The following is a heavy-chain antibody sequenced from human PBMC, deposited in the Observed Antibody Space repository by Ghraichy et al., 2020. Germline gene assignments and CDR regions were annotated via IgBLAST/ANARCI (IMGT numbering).Heavy chain of an antibody. J-gene: IGHJ4*02. CDR2: IWPDGGSE. CDR3: ARDLGYSSGHPFDY. Sequence: LSLTCAASGFTFTSHSMHWVRQAPGKGLEWVALIWPDGGSEYYADSVKGRFTVSRDNSESTLYLQMNTVRAEDTAVYYCARDLGYSSGHPFDYWGQGTPVTVSS. CDR1: GFTFTSHS. D-gene: IGHD5-18*01. V-gene: IGHV3-33*01.